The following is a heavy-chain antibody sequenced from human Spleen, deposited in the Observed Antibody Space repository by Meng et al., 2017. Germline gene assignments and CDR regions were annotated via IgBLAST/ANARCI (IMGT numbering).Heavy chain of an antibody. Sequence: QVQLQESGPGLVKPSGTLSLTCAVSGGSISSSNWWSWVRQPPGKGLEWIGEIFHIGSTNYNPSLKTRVAISVDRSKNQFSLKLTSVTAADTAVYYCARVDRYSGTYFDYWGHGALVTVSS. CDR3: ARVDRYSGTYFDY. J-gene: IGHJ4*01. V-gene: IGHV4-4*02. D-gene: IGHD1-26*01. CDR1: GGSISSSNW. CDR2: IFHIGST.